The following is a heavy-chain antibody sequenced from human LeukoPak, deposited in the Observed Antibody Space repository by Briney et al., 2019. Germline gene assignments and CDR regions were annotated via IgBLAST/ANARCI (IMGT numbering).Heavy chain of an antibody. Sequence: GGSLRLSCAASGFTFNNYAMNWVRQAPGKGLEWVSSISGGGETTYYADSAKGRFTISRDNSQNTLYLQMNSLRAEDTAVYYCARDYAYYVGYFFFDYWGQGTLVTVSS. J-gene: IGHJ4*02. CDR3: ARDYAYYVGYFFFDY. V-gene: IGHV3-23*01. CDR2: ISGGGETT. D-gene: IGHD2-15*01. CDR1: GFTFNNYA.